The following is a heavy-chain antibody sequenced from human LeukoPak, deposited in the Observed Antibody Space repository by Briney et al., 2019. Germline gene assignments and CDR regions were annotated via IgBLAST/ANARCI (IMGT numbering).Heavy chain of an antibody. CDR3: ARVRLGELSTIDF. CDR2: IRSKAYGGTT. V-gene: IGHV3-49*04. Sequence: GGSLRLSCTASGFTFGDYAMSWVRQAPGKGLEWVGFIRSKAYGGTTEYAASVKGRFTISRDNAKNSLYLQMNSLRAEDTAVYYCARVRLGELSTIDFWGQGTLVTVSS. D-gene: IGHD3-16*02. CDR1: GFTFGDYA. J-gene: IGHJ4*02.